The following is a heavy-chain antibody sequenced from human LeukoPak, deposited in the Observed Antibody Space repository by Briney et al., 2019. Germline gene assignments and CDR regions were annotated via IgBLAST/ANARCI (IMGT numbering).Heavy chain of an antibody. J-gene: IGHJ4*02. V-gene: IGHV1-24*01. Sequence: ASVKVSCKVSGYTLTELSMHWVRQAPGKGLEWRGGFDPEDGETIYAQKFQGRVTMTEDTSTDTAYMELSSLRSEDTAVYYCATAADYDILTGYYNGLDYWGQGTLVTVSS. CDR1: GYTLTELS. D-gene: IGHD3-9*01. CDR2: FDPEDGET. CDR3: ATAADYDILTGYYNGLDY.